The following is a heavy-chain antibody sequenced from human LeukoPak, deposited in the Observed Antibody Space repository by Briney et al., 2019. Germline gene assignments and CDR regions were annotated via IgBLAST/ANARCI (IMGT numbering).Heavy chain of an antibody. V-gene: IGHV4-39*07. CDR3: ARGRGWSSVFDY. D-gene: IGHD6-19*01. Sequence: SETLSLTCTVSGGSISSSSYYWGWIRQPPGKGLEWIGSIYYSGSTNYNPSLKSRVTISVDTSKNQFSLKLSSVTAADTAVYYCARGRGWSSVFDYWGQGTLVTVSS. CDR1: GGSISSSSYY. J-gene: IGHJ4*02. CDR2: IYYSGST.